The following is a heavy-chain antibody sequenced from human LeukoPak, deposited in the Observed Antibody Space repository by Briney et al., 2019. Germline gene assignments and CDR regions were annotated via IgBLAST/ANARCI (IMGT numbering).Heavy chain of an antibody. Sequence: SETLSLTCTVSGGSISSYYWSWLRQPPGKGLEWIGYIYYSGSTNYIPSLKSRVTISVDTSKNQFSLRLSSVTAADTAVYYCARVTGYVMEDYFDYWGQGTLVTVSS. D-gene: IGHD6-13*01. CDR2: IYYSGST. J-gene: IGHJ4*02. CDR3: ARVTGYVMEDYFDY. V-gene: IGHV4-59*01. CDR1: GGSISSYY.